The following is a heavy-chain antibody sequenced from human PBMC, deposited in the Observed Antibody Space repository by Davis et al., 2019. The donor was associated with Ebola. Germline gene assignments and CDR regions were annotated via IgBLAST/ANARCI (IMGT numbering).Heavy chain of an antibody. CDR2: ISDRSEHT. CDR3: TTRLVNHFDY. CDR1: GFTFRTYW. J-gene: IGHJ4*02. Sequence: GESLKISCTASGFTFRTYWMSWVRQAPGKGLEWVSTISDRSEHTHYADSVKGRFTISRDDSKNTVFLHMNTLRAEDTAIYYCTTRLVNHFDYWGQGTLVTVSS. V-gene: IGHV3-23*01. D-gene: IGHD6-19*01.